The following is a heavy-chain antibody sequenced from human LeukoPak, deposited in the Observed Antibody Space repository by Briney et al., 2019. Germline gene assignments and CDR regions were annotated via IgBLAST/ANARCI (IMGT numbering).Heavy chain of an antibody. V-gene: IGHV5-51*01. Sequence: GESLKISCKGSGYSFTNYWIGWVRQMPGKGLEWMGIISPADSDTRYSPSFQGQVTILADKSITTAYLQWSSLKASDTAIYYCARREETSMVAYWGQGTLVTVSS. CDR2: ISPADSDT. J-gene: IGHJ4*02. D-gene: IGHD5-18*01. CDR1: GYSFTNYW. CDR3: ARREETSMVAY.